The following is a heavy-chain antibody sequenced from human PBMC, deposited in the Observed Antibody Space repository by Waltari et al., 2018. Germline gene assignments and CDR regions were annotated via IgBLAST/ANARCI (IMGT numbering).Heavy chain of an antibody. D-gene: IGHD6-13*01. CDR3: AKVGNNWGGSSLDFDY. Sequence: QVQLVESGGGVVQPGRSLRLSCAASGFTFSRYAMHWVRQAPGKGLEWVAVISYDGSNKYYADSVKGRFTISRDNSKNTLYLLMNSLRAEDTAVYYCAKVGNNWGGSSLDFDYWGQGTLVTVSS. V-gene: IGHV3-30-3*01. CDR2: ISYDGSNK. CDR1: GFTFSRYA. J-gene: IGHJ4*02.